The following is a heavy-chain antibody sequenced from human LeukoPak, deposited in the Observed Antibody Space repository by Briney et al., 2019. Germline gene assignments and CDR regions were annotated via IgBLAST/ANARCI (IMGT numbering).Heavy chain of an antibody. CDR3: ARDRFGDHSQNYYELGY. Sequence: PSETLSLTCTVSGDSIVSDPYYWSWIRQPAGKGLEWFGRMRISRTTNYNPSFKSRATISADTSKNQFSLMLTSVTAADTAVYYCARDRFGDHSQNYYELGYWGQGKLVTISS. J-gene: IGHJ4*02. CDR2: MRISRTT. V-gene: IGHV4-61*02. D-gene: IGHD3-3*01. CDR1: GDSIVSDPYY.